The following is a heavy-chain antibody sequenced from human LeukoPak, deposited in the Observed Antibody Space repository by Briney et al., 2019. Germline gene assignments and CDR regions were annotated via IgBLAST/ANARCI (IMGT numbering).Heavy chain of an antibody. J-gene: IGHJ6*03. D-gene: IGHD2-8*01. CDR2: ISYDGSNK. CDR3: ANGYCTNDVCYPYYYYYMDV. Sequence: GSLRVCCAASGFTFSSYGMHGVRQAPGKGLEWVSVISYDGSNKYYADSVKGRFTISRDNSKNPLYLQMNSLRAEDTAVYYCANGYCTNDVCYPYYYYYMDVWGKGTTVTASS. V-gene: IGHV3-30*18. CDR1: GFTFSSYG.